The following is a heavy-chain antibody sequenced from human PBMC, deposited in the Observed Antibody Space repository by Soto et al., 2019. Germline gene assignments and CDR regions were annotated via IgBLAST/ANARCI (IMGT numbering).Heavy chain of an antibody. CDR2: INPNSGGT. CDR3: ARVEQLVSWGYFDY. J-gene: IGHJ4*02. V-gene: IGHV1-2*02. D-gene: IGHD6-6*01. Sequence: ASVKVSCKASGYTFTGYYMHWVRQAPGQGLEWMGWINPNSGGTNYAQKFQGRVTMTRDTSISTAYMELSRLRSDDTAVYYCARVEQLVSWGYFDYWGQGTLVTVSS. CDR1: GYTFTGYY.